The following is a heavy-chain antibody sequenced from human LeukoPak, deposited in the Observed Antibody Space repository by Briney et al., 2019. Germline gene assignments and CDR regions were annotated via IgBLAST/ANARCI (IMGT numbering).Heavy chain of an antibody. CDR3: AKGLRDMGYYMDV. J-gene: IGHJ6*03. CDR2: ISGGGGST. V-gene: IGHV3-23*01. CDR1: GFTFSSYA. D-gene: IGHD2-15*01. Sequence: PGGSLRLSCAASGFTFSSYAMSWVRQAPGKGLEWVSAISGGGGSTYYADSVKGRFTISRDNSKNTLYLQMNSLRAEDTAVYYCAKGLRDMGYYMDVWGKGTTVTVSS.